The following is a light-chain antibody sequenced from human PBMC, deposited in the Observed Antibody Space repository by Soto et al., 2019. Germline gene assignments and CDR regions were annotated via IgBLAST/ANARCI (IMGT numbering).Light chain of an antibody. CDR2: GAS. V-gene: IGKV3-15*01. CDR1: QRVSSN. Sequence: IVLTQSAANLGVSPGDTATLSCSARQRVSSNLAWYQLKPGQAPRLFIYGASTGATGIPARFSGSGSGTEFTLNITSLQFEDFAVYSCQQYNNWLWTFGQGTKGDIK. J-gene: IGKJ1*01. CDR3: QQYNNWLWT.